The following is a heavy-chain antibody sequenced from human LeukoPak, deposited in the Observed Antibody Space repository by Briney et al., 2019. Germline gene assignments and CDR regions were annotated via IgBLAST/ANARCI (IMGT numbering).Heavy chain of an antibody. CDR1: GYSISSGYY. CDR2: IYHSGST. J-gene: IGHJ5*02. V-gene: IGHV4-38-2*02. Sequence: SETLSLTCTVSGYSISSGYYWGWIRQPPGKGLEWIGSIYHSGSTYYNPSLKSRVTISVDTSKNQFSPKLSSVTAADTAVYYCARVAMVRGVIIHWFDPWGQGTLVTVSS. CDR3: ARVAMVRGVIIHWFDP. D-gene: IGHD3-10*01.